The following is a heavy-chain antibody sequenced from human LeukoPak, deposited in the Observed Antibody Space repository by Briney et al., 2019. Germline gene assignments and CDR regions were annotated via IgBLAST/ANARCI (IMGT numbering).Heavy chain of an antibody. CDR3: ARVKGIAVAGPNWFDP. V-gene: IGHV1-18*01. D-gene: IGHD6-19*01. J-gene: IGHJ5*02. Sequence: GSSVKVSCKASGYTFTSYGISWVRQAPGQGLEWMGWISAYNGNTTYAQKRQGRVTMTTDKSTSTAYMELRSLRSDDTAVYYCARVKGIAVAGPNWFDPWGQGPLVTVSS. CDR2: ISAYNGNT. CDR1: GYTFTSYG.